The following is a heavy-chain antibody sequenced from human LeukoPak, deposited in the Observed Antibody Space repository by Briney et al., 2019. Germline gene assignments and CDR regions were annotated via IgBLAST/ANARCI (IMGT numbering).Heavy chain of an antibody. D-gene: IGHD5-18*01. Sequence: PGGSLRLSCAASGFTFSSYSMNWVRQAPGKGLEWVSGINWNGGSTGYADSVKGRFTISRDNAKNSLYLQMNSLRAEDTALYYCARGWGYSYGGLYFDYWGQGTLVTVSS. CDR2: INWNGGST. J-gene: IGHJ4*02. V-gene: IGHV3-20*04. CDR3: ARGWGYSYGGLYFDY. CDR1: GFTFSSYS.